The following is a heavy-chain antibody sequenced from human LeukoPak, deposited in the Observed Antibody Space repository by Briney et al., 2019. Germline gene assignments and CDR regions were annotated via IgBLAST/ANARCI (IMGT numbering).Heavy chain of an antibody. V-gene: IGHV4-39*07. Sequence: SETLSLTCTVSGGSISSSSYYWGWIRQPPGKGLEWIGSIYYSGSTYYNPSLKSRVTISVDTSKSQFSLKLSFVTAADTAVYYCARDANPAFDYWGQGTLVTVSS. CDR2: IYYSGST. J-gene: IGHJ4*02. CDR1: GGSISSSSYY. CDR3: ARDANPAFDY. D-gene: IGHD2-15*01.